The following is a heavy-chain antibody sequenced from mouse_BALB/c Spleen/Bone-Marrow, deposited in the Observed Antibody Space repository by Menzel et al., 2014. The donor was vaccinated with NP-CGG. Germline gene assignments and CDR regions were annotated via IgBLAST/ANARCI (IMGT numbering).Heavy chain of an antibody. CDR3: ARLDWFAY. Sequence: VQLQQSGAELVKPGASVTLSCTASGFNITDTYMHWVKQRPEHGLEWIGRIDPANGNTKYDPKFQGKATITADTSSNTAYLQLSSLTSEDTDVYYWARLDWFAYWGQGTLVTVSA. CDR1: GFNITDTY. V-gene: IGHV14-3*02. CDR2: IDPANGNT. J-gene: IGHJ3*01.